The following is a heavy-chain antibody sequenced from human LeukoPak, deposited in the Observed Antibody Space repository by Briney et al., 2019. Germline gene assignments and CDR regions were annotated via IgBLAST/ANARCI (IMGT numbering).Heavy chain of an antibody. J-gene: IGHJ4*02. V-gene: IGHV1-46*02. CDR1: GDNYNSYN. Sequence: SVKVSCKASGDNYNSYNFHWVRQAPGQGLEWMGMITPSSGSATYVQNFQGRVSMTADTSTNTVYLEVSNLKSEDTALYYCVSQWGREPYFDDWGQGTLVTVSP. CDR2: ITPSSGSA. CDR3: VSQWGREPYFDD. D-gene: IGHD2-8*01.